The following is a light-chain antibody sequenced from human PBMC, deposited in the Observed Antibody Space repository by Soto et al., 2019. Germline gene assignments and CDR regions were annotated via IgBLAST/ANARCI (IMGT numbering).Light chain of an antibody. Sequence: DIQMTQSPSTLSASVGDRVTITCRASQSIGSSLAWYPQKPGKAPHRLISDVSSLERGVPSRFGGSGSGTEFALNCRSLQPDDFATDYCQQYNGYSRTGGQVTKVDIK. J-gene: IGKJ1*01. V-gene: IGKV1-5*01. CDR1: QSIGSS. CDR3: QQYNGYSRT. CDR2: DVS.